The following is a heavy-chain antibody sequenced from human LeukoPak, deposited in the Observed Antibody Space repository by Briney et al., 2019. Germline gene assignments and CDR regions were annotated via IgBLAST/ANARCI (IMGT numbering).Heavy chain of an antibody. Sequence: PGGSLRPSCAASGFIFSSYSINWVRQAPGKGLEWVSSISSSSYIYYADSVKGRFTISRDNAKNSLYLQMNSLRAEDTAVYYCARETTNSDAFDIWGQGTMVTVSS. V-gene: IGHV3-21*01. CDR1: GFIFSSYS. CDR3: ARETTNSDAFDI. CDR2: ISSSSYI. J-gene: IGHJ3*02. D-gene: IGHD1-7*01.